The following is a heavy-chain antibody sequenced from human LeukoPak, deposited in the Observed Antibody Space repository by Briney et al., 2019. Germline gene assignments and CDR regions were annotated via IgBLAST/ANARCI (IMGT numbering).Heavy chain of an antibody. V-gene: IGHV3-43D*03. CDR3: AKGTSSWHEFDY. D-gene: IGHD6-13*01. Sequence: GGSLRLSCAASGFTFDDYAMHWVRQTPGKGLEWVSLITWDGDSTYYADSVKGRFTISRDNSKNSLYLQMNSLRAEDTALYYCAKGTSSWHEFDYWGQGTLVTVSS. CDR1: GFTFDDYA. J-gene: IGHJ4*02. CDR2: ITWDGDST.